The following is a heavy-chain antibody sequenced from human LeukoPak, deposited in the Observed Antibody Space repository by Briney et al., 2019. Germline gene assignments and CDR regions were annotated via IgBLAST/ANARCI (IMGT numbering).Heavy chain of an antibody. D-gene: IGHD6-19*01. CDR3: AQAYSSGWYPR. V-gene: IGHV3-23*01. J-gene: IGHJ4*02. Sequence: GGSLRLSCAVSGFTISNYGMSWVRQAPGKGLEWVSAISTSGDTEYYADSVKGRFIITRDTSRNTLYLEVNSLRVEDTALYYCAQAYSSGWYPRWGQGTLVTVSS. CDR1: GFTISNYG. CDR2: ISTSGDTE.